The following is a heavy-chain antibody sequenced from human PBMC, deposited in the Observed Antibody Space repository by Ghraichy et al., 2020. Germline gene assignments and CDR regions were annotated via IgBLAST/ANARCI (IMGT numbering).Heavy chain of an antibody. CDR1: GYTFTSYG. V-gene: IGHV1-18*01. Sequence: ASVKVSCKASGYTFTSYGISWVRQAPGQGLEWMGWISAYNGNTNYAQKLQGRVTMTTDTSTSTAYMELRSLRSDDTAVYYCARDEGDGGDRYYYYGMDVWGKGTTVXVTS. CDR2: ISAYNGNT. J-gene: IGHJ6*04. D-gene: IGHD3-16*01. CDR3: ARDEGDGGDRYYYYGMDV.